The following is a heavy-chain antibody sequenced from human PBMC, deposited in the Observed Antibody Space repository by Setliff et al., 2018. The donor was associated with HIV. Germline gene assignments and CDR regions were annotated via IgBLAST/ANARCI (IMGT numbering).Heavy chain of an antibody. Sequence: GASVKVSCKASGGTFSSYAISWVRQAPRQGLEWMGGIIPLFGAANYAPNFQGRVTITADESTSTAYMELSSLRAEDTALYYCARGLYSGNSGEYFQHRGQGTLVTVSS. CDR3: ARGLYSGNSGEYFQH. V-gene: IGHV1-69*13. J-gene: IGHJ1*01. D-gene: IGHD4-4*01. CDR1: GGTFSSYA. CDR2: IIPLFGAA.